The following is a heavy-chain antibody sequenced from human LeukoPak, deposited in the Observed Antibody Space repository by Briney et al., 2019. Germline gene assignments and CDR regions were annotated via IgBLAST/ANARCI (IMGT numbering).Heavy chain of an antibody. Sequence: GGSLRLSCVGSGFSFSSFAMTWVRQAPGKGLEWVSTLYGGGTNTFYADSVKGRFTISRDDSKNMQFLEMDSLRPEDTAVYFCAKRITVAAGIYFDSWGQGTLVTVSS. CDR2: LYGGGTNT. D-gene: IGHD6-19*01. V-gene: IGHV3-23*01. CDR3: AKRITVAAGIYFDS. CDR1: GFSFSSFA. J-gene: IGHJ4*02.